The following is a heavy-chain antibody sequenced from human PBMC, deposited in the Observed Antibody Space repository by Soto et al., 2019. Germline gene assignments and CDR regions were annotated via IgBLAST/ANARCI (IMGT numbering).Heavy chain of an antibody. J-gene: IGHJ5*02. CDR3: ARLGVLRFLEWLRARWFDP. D-gene: IGHD3-3*01. V-gene: IGHV4-39*01. Sequence: SETLSLTCTVSGGSISSSSYYWGWIRHPPGKGLEWIGSIYYSGSTYYNPSLKSRVTISVDTSKNQFSLKLSSVTAADTAVYYCARLGVLRFLEWLRARWFDPWGKGTLVTVST. CDR2: IYYSGST. CDR1: GGSISSSSYY.